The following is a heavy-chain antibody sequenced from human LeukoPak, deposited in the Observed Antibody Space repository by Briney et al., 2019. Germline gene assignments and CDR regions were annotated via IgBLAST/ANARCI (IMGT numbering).Heavy chain of an antibody. CDR3: ARDSTYGSGSYDFDY. V-gene: IGHV1-69*13. D-gene: IGHD3-10*01. J-gene: IGHJ4*02. CDR2: IIPIFGTA. CDR1: GYTFTGYY. Sequence: ASVKVSCKASGYTFTGYYMHWVRQAPGQGLEWMGGIIPIFGTANYAQKFQGRVTITADESTSTAYMELSSLRSEDTAVYYCARDSTYGSGSYDFDYWGQGTLVTVSS.